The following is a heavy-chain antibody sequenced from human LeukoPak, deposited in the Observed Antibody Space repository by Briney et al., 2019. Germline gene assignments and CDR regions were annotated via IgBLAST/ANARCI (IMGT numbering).Heavy chain of an antibody. CDR2: FTGGDGSA. J-gene: IGHJ4*02. CDR3: AKEGFDY. V-gene: IGHV3-23*01. Sequence: GGSLRLSCAASGFTFRNSAMSWVRQAPGKGLEWISTFTGGDGSAYYAGSVKGRFAISRDNSKNTLYLQMNSLRAEDTALYYCAKEGFDYWGQGTLVTVPS. CDR1: GFTFRNSA.